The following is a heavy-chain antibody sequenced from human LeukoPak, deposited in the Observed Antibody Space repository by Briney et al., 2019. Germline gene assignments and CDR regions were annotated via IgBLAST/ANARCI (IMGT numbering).Heavy chain of an antibody. J-gene: IGHJ4*02. Sequence: SVKVSCKASGYTFIAYYMHWVRQAPGHRLEWMGWINPNSGGTNYAQKFQGRVTMTRDTSISTVYMELSRLRSDDTAVYYCARDSCSSTSCLSIVDYWGQGTLVTIVS. CDR2: INPNSGGT. CDR3: ARDSCSSTSCLSIVDY. D-gene: IGHD2-2*01. CDR1: GYTFIAYY. V-gene: IGHV1-2*02.